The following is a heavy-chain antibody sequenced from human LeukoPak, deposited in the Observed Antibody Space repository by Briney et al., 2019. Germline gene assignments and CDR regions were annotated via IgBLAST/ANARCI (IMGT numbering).Heavy chain of an antibody. CDR2: ISAYNGNT. CDR1: GYMFSSYG. Sequence: ASVKVSCKASGYMFSSYGITWVRQAPGQGLEWMGWISAYNGNTESAQNLQGRVIMTTDTSTNTAHMELRSLRSDDTAVYYCARIASDGSGTNHYWGQGTQVIVSS. J-gene: IGHJ4*02. CDR3: ARIASDGSGTNHY. D-gene: IGHD3-10*01. V-gene: IGHV1-18*01.